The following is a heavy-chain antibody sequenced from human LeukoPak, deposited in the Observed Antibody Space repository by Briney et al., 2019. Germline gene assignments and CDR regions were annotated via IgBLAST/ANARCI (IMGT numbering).Heavy chain of an antibody. Sequence: GASVKVSCKASGGTFSSYAISWVRQAPGQGLEWMGGIIPIFATANYAQKFQGRVTIIADESTSTSYMELSSLRSEDTAVHYCARDFLTGYYPNYNYYAMDVWGQGTTVTVSS. CDR1: GGTFSSYA. CDR3: ARDFLTGYYPNYNYYAMDV. V-gene: IGHV1-69*13. D-gene: IGHD3-9*01. J-gene: IGHJ6*02. CDR2: IIPIFATA.